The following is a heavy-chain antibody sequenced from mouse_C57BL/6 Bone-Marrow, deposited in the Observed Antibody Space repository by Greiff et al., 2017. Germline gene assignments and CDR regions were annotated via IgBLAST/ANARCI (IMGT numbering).Heavy chain of an antibody. Sequence: QVQLKESGPELVKPGASVKISCKASGYAFSSSWMNWVKQRPGKGLEWIGRIYPGDGDTNYNGKFKGKATLTADKSSRTAYMQLSSLTSEDSAVYFCARRNWDHFDYWGQGTTLTVSS. CDR1: GYAFSSSW. CDR2: IYPGDGDT. CDR3: ARRNWDHFDY. D-gene: IGHD4-1*01. J-gene: IGHJ2*01. V-gene: IGHV1-82*01.